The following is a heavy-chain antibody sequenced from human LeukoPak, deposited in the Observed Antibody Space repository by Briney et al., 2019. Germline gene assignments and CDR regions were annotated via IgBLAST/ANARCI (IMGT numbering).Heavy chain of an antibody. V-gene: IGHV3-33*07. CDR3: ARGPMSGPDY. J-gene: IGHJ4*02. CDR1: GFSFNTYD. Sequence: GGSLRLSCVASGFSFNTYDMYWVRQAPGKGLEWVAVIWYDGSNKYYADSVKGRFTISRDNSKNTLYLQMNSLRAEDTAVYYCARGPMSGPDYWGQGTLVTVSS. CDR2: IWYDGSNK. D-gene: IGHD3-3*01.